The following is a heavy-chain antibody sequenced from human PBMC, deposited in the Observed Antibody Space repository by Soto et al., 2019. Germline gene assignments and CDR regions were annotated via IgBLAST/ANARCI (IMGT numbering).Heavy chain of an antibody. V-gene: IGHV1-69*12. J-gene: IGHJ5*02. Sequence: QVQLVQSGAEVKKPGSSVKVSCKASGGTFSSYAISWVRQAPGQGLEWMGEIIPIFGTANYAQKFQGRVTSTADASTSTAYRELSSLRSAATAVYSCARDRGPSSGYYPYWFDPWGQGTLVTVSS. CDR2: IIPIFGTA. CDR1: GGTFSSYA. D-gene: IGHD3-22*01. CDR3: ARDRGPSSGYYPYWFDP.